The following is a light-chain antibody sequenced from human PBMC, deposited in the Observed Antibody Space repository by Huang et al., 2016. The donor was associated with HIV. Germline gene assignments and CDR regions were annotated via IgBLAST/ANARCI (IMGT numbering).Light chain of an antibody. CDR2: AAS. CDR3: QKYNSAPPT. V-gene: IGKV1-27*01. Sequence: DIQMTQSPSSLSASVGDRFTITCRASQDISNYLAWYQQKPGKAPNLLIYAASTLQSGVPSRFSGSGSGTDFTLTINSLQPEDVATYYCQKYNSAPPTFGQGTKVEIK. CDR1: QDISNY. J-gene: IGKJ1*01.